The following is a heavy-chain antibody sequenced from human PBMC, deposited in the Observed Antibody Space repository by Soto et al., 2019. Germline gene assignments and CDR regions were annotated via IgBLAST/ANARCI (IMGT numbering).Heavy chain of an antibody. CDR2: TYYRSKWYN. D-gene: IGHD3-9*01. CDR3: AKKYNDLLTYYPRDYFDS. Sequence: SQTLSLTFAISGDSVSTNSAAWNWIRQSPSRGLEWLGRTYYRSKWYNDYAVSVKSRITINPDTSKNQFSLQLNSVTPEDTAFYYCAKKYNDLLTYYPRDYFDSWGQGTLVPVSS. J-gene: IGHJ4*02. CDR1: GDSVSTNSAA. V-gene: IGHV6-1*01.